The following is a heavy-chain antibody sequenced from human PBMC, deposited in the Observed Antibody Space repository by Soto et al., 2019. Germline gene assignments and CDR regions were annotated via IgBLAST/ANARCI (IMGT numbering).Heavy chain of an antibody. J-gene: IGHJ4*02. CDR1: GGTFSTYA. CDR3: ASGIQLWLRRINNGYSG. V-gene: IGHV1-69*12. Sequence: QVQLVQSGAEVKKPESSVKVSCKAPGGTFSTYAISWVRQAPGQGLEWMGGIIPMFGTANYAQRFRDGVTLTAEESTNTVYMELSSLRSEDTAVYFCASGIQLWLRRINNGYSGWGQGTLVTVSS. CDR2: IIPMFGTA. D-gene: IGHD5-12*01.